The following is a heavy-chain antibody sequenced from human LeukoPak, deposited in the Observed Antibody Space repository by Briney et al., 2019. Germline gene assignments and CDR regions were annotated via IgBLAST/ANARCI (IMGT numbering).Heavy chain of an antibody. J-gene: IGHJ4*02. CDR1: GDSVSSYSAA. CDR2: TYYRSKWYN. CDR3: ARDKVAIGGAKD. D-gene: IGHD5-12*01. Sequence: SQTLSLTCAISGDSVSSYSAAWNWIRQSPSRGLEWLGRTYYRSKWYNDYAVSVKSRITINPDTSKNQFSLQLNSVTPEDAAVYFCARDKVAIGGAKDWGQGTLVTVSS. V-gene: IGHV6-1*01.